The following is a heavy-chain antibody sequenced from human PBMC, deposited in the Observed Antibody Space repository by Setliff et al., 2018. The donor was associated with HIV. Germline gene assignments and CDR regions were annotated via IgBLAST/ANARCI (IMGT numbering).Heavy chain of an antibody. J-gene: IGHJ1*01. CDR1: GGSISSSSYY. CDR3: ASYSSSWTSFQH. Sequence: PSETLSLTCTVSGGSISSSSYYWGWIRQPPGKGLEWIGEINHSGSTNYNPSLKSRVTISVDTSKNQFSLKLSSVTAADTALYYCASYSSSWTSFQHWGQGTLVTVSS. D-gene: IGHD6-13*01. V-gene: IGHV4-39*07. CDR2: INHSGST.